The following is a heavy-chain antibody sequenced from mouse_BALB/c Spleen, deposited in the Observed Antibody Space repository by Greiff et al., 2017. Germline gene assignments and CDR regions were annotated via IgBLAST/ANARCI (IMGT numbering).Heavy chain of an antibody. D-gene: IGHD2-4*01. Sequence: VKLQESGAELARPGASVKLSCKASGYTFTSYWMQWVKQRPGQGLEWIGAIYPGDGDTRYTQKFKGKATLTADKSSSTAYMQLSSLASEDSAVYYCARVYDYDDYWGQGTTLTVSS. CDR1: GYTFTSYW. CDR3: ARVYDYDDY. CDR2: IYPGDGDT. J-gene: IGHJ2*01. V-gene: IGHV1-87*01.